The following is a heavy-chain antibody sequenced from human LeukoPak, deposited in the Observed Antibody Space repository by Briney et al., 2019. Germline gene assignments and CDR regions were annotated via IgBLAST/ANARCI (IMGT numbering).Heavy chain of an antibody. CDR1: GFTFSSYG. CDR2: IRYDGSNK. V-gene: IGHV3-30*02. J-gene: IGHJ5*02. D-gene: IGHD3-10*01. Sequence: GSLRLSCAASGFTFSSYGMHWVRQAPGKGLEWVAFIRYDGSNKYYADSVKGRFTISRDNSKNTLYLQMNSLRAEDTAVYYCAKDRSRYGSGSYYTRWFDPWGQGTLVTVSS. CDR3: AKDRSRYGSGSYYTRWFDP.